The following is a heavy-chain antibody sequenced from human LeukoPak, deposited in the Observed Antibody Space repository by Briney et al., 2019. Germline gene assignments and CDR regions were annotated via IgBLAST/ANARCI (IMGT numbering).Heavy chain of an antibody. J-gene: IGHJ4*02. D-gene: IGHD6-13*01. CDR1: GYTFTSYD. Sequence: ASVKVSCKASGYTFTSYDINWVRQATGQGLEWMGWMNPNSGNTGYAQKFQGRVTMTRNTSISTAYMELSSLRSEDTAVYYCARGRGRAAAGKKYYFDYWGQGTLVTVSS. CDR2: MNPNSGNT. V-gene: IGHV1-8*01. CDR3: ARGRGRAAAGKKYYFDY.